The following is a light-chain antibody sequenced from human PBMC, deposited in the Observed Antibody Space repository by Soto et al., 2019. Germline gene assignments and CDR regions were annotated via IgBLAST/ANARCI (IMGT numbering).Light chain of an antibody. CDR3: QPYGSSPPVT. CDR1: QSVSSSY. J-gene: IGKJ5*01. Sequence: EIVLTQSPGTLSLSPGERANLSCRASQSVSSSYLAWYQQKPGQAPRLRIYGASGRATGIPDRFSGSGSGTDFTLTISRLEPEDFAVYYCQPYGSSPPVTFGQGTRLEIK. CDR2: GAS. V-gene: IGKV3-20*01.